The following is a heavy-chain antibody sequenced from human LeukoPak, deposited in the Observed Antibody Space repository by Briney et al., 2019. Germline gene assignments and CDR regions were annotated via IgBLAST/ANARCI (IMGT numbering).Heavy chain of an antibody. Sequence: SVKLSCKASGYTFTSYGISWVRQAPGQGLEWMGWISAYNGNTNYAQKLQGRVTMTTDTSTTTAYMELSSLRSDDTAVYYCARGTATRALGFLSYYYMDVWGKGTTVTVSS. CDR3: ARGTATRALGFLSYYYMDV. CDR1: GYTFTSYG. D-gene: IGHD2/OR15-2a*01. CDR2: ISAYNGNT. J-gene: IGHJ6*03. V-gene: IGHV1-18*01.